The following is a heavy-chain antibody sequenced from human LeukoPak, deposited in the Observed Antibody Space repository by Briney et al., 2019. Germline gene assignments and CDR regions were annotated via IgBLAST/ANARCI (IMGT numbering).Heavy chain of an antibody. CDR1: TFGDYA. V-gene: IGHV4-30-4*08. CDR3: ARKHRSTYYYAD. D-gene: IGHD1-14*01. J-gene: IGHJ4*02. CDR2: IYYSGST. Sequence: TFGDYAMSWIRQPPGKGLEWIGYIYYSGSTYYSPSLKSRVTISIDTSKNRFSLNLDSVTAADTAVYYCARKHRSTYYYADWGQGTLVTVSS.